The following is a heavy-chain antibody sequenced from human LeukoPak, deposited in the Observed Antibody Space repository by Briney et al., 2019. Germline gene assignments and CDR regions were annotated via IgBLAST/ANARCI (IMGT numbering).Heavy chain of an antibody. CDR2: IIPIFGTA. CDR3: ARSNSYGMLWVFDY. CDR1: GYTFTSYA. D-gene: IGHD5-18*01. J-gene: IGHJ4*02. Sequence: ASVKVSCKASGYTFTSYAMNWVRQAPGQGLEWMRGIIPIFGTANYAQKFQGRVTITADESTSAAYMELSSLRSEDTAVYYCARSNSYGMLWVFDYWGQGTLVTVSS. V-gene: IGHV1-69*13.